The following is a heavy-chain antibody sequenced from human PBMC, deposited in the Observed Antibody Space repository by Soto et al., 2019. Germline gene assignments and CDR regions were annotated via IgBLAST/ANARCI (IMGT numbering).Heavy chain of an antibody. J-gene: IGHJ3*02. D-gene: IGHD2-15*01. Sequence: EVQLVESGGGLVKPGGSLRLSCAASGFTFSSYSMNWVRQAPGKGLEWVSSISSSSSYIYYADSVKGRFTISRDNAKNSLYLQMNSLRAEDTAVYYCARTDIVVVVAATYDAFDIWGQGTMVTVSS. CDR2: ISSSSSYI. V-gene: IGHV3-21*01. CDR1: GFTFSSYS. CDR3: ARTDIVVVVAATYDAFDI.